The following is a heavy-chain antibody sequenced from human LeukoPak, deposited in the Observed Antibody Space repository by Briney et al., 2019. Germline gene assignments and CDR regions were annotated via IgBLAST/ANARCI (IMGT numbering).Heavy chain of an antibody. V-gene: IGHV4-61*02. J-gene: IGHJ3*02. Sequence: ASETLSLTCTVSGGSISSGSYYWSWIRQPAGKGLEWIGRIYTSGSTNYNPSLKSRVTISVDTSKNQFSLKLSSVTAADTAVYYCARVSRYYYDSSGYLTQGAFDIWGQGTMVTVSS. D-gene: IGHD3-22*01. CDR1: GGSISSGSYY. CDR2: IYTSGST. CDR3: ARVSRYYYDSSGYLTQGAFDI.